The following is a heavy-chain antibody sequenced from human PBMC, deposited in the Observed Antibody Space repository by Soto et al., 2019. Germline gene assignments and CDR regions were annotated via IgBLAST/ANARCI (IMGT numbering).Heavy chain of an antibody. J-gene: IGHJ4*02. CDR2: IYYSGDT. Sequence: IRQPPGRGLEWIAYIYYSGDTFYTPSLKSRLTMSLDTSKNQFSLRLNSVTAADTAVYYCARGVFTRSFDFWGQGALVTVSS. CDR3: ARGVFTRSFDF. D-gene: IGHD2-8*01. V-gene: IGHV4-30-4*01.